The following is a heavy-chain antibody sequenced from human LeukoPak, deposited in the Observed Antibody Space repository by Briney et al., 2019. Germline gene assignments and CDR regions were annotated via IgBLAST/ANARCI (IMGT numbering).Heavy chain of an antibody. CDR3: ARRAGAYSHPYDY. Sequence: GGSLSLSCTVSGLTVSSNSMSGVPHAPGEGLEGGSFIYSDNTHYSNSVKGRFTISRDNSKNTLYLQMNSLGAEDTAVYYCARRAGAYSHPYDYWGQGTLVTVSS. CDR2: IYSDNT. D-gene: IGHD4/OR15-4a*01. CDR1: GLTVSSNS. V-gene: IGHV3-53*01. J-gene: IGHJ4*02.